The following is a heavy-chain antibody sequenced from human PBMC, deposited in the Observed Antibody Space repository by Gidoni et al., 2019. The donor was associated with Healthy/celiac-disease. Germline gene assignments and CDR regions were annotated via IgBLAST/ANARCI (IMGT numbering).Heavy chain of an antibody. CDR2: ISSSSSYI. J-gene: IGHJ4*02. CDR1: GFTFSSYS. Sequence: EVQLVESGGGLVKPGGSLRLSCAASGFTFSSYSMNWVRQAPGKGLEWVSSISSSSSYIYYADSVKGRFTISRDNAKNSLYLQMNSLRAEDTAVYYCARAQLVAGEFDYWGQGTLVTVSS. D-gene: IGHD6-19*01. CDR3: ARAQLVAGEFDY. V-gene: IGHV3-21*01.